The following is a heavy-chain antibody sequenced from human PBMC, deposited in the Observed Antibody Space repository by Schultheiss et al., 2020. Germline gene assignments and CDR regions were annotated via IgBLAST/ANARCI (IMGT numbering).Heavy chain of an antibody. CDR1: GFTFSDYY. Sequence: GGSLRLSCAASGFTFSDYYMSWIRQAPGKGLEWVSYISSSGSTIYYADSVKGRFTISRDNAKNSLYLQMNSLRAEDTALYYCAKAYYGHYYYGMDVWGQGTTVTVS. CDR2: ISSSGSTI. D-gene: IGHD3-10*01. V-gene: IGHV3-11*01. J-gene: IGHJ6*02. CDR3: AKAYYGHYYYGMDV.